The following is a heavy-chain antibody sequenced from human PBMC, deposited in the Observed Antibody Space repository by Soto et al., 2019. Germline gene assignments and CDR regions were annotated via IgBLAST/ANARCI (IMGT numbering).Heavy chain of an antibody. D-gene: IGHD2-2*01. CDR1: GFTFSDYY. J-gene: IGHJ3*02. CDR2: ISSSGSTI. Sequence: VGSLRLSCAASGFTFSDYYMSWIRQAPGKGLEWVSYISSSGSTIYYADSVKGRFTISRDNAKNSLYLQMNSLRAEDTAVYYCARDEGDYCSSTSCYAHAFDIWGQGTMVNVSS. V-gene: IGHV3-11*01. CDR3: ARDEGDYCSSTSCYAHAFDI.